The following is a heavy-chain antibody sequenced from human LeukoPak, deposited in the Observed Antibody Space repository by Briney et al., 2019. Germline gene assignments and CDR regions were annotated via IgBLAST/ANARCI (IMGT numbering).Heavy chain of an antibody. V-gene: IGHV3-48*04. CDR3: ARVPGGLEWADFDY. J-gene: IGHJ4*02. CDR1: GFTFSTYS. D-gene: IGHD3-3*01. Sequence: GGSLRLSCAASGFTFSTYSMNWVRQAPGKGLEWVSYIISTSSTINYADSVRGRFTISRDNAKNSLFLQMNSLRVEDTAVYYCARVPGGLEWADFDYWGQGTLVTVSS. CDR2: IISTSSTI.